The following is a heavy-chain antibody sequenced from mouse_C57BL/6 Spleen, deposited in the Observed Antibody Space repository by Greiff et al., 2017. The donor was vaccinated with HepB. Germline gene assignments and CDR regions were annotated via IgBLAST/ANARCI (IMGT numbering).Heavy chain of an antibody. Sequence: VKLQEPGSELRSPGSSVKLSCKDFDSEVFPIAYMSWVRQKPGHGFEWIGGILPSIGRTTYEEKFEDKATLDADTLSNTAYLELNSLTSEDSAIYYCARGAQATPDYAMDYWGQGTSVTVSS. CDR3: ARGAQATPDYAMDY. J-gene: IGHJ4*01. V-gene: IGHV15-2*01. CDR2: ILPSIGRT. CDR1: DSEVFPIAY. D-gene: IGHD3-2*02.